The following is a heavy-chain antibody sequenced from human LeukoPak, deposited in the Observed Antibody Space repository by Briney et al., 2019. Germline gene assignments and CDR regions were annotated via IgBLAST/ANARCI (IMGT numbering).Heavy chain of an antibody. CDR1: GFTVSSNS. CDR3: ARGVRYYDSSGYYGY. CDR2: IKQDGSEK. V-gene: IGHV3-7*01. J-gene: IGHJ4*02. Sequence: GGSLRLSCTVSGFTVSSNSMSWVRQAPGKGLEWVANIKQDGSEKYYVDSVKGRFTISRDNAKNSLYLQMNSLRAEDTAVYYCARGVRYYDSSGYYGYWGQGTLVSVSS. D-gene: IGHD3-22*01.